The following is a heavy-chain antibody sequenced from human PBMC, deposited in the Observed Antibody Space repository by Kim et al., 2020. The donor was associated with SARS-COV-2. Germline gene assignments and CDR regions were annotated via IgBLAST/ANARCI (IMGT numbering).Heavy chain of an antibody. CDR3: ARDWGSWHFDY. CDR2: T. V-gene: IGHV4-59*01. J-gene: IGHJ4*02. D-gene: IGHD6-13*01. Sequence: TNYNPALKSRVTISVDTSKNQFSLKLSSVSAADTAVYYCARDWGSWHFDYWGQGTLVTVSS.